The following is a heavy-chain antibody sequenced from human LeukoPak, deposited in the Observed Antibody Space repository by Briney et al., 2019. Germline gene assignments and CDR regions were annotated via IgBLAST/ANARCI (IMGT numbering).Heavy chain of an antibody. V-gene: IGHV3-74*03. CDR1: GFSLSNYW. CDR3: ASIYWGTYYHYDY. CDR2: IDSDGSRT. D-gene: IGHD3-10*02. Sequence: PGGSLRLSCAASGFSLSNYWMHWVRQAPGKGLEWVSRIDSDGSRTTYADSVKGRFTISRDSSKNTLYLEMNSLKAEDTAMYFCASIYWGTYYHYDYWGQGTLVIVSS. J-gene: IGHJ4*02.